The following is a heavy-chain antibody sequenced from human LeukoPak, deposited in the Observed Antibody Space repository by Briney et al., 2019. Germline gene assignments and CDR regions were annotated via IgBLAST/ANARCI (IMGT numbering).Heavy chain of an antibody. J-gene: IGHJ4*02. CDR2: IKQDGSEK. V-gene: IGHV3-7*01. D-gene: IGHD3-3*01. CDR3: ARPYYDFWSGYYPPDY. CDR1: GFTFSSYW. Sequence: GGSLRLSCAASGFTFSSYWMSWVRQAPGEGLEWVANIKQDGSEKYYVDSVKGRFTISRDNAKNSLYLQMNSLRAEDTAVYYCARPYYDFWSGYYPPDYWGQGTLVTVSS.